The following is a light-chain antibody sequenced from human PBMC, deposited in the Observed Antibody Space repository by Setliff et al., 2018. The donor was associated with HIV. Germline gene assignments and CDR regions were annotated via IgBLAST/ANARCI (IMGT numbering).Light chain of an antibody. Sequence: QSALTQPASMSGSPGQSITISCTGTSSDVGAYNFVSWYQQHPGRAPKLMIFEVSKRPSGVPDRFSGSKSGNTASLTISGLQAEDEADYYCCSYAGRYIYVFGTGTKVTVL. V-gene: IGLV2-11*01. CDR1: SSDVGAYNF. CDR3: CSYAGRYIYV. J-gene: IGLJ1*01. CDR2: EVS.